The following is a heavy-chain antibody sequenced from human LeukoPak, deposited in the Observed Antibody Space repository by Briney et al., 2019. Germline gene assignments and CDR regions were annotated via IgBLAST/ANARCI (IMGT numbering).Heavy chain of an antibody. D-gene: IGHD2-2*02. V-gene: IGHV3-21*06. Sequence: GGSLRLSCAASGFTFSSYSMSWVRQAPGKGLEWVSSISSASSHIYYADSVQGRFTISRDNTKNSLFLRMNSLRAEDTAVYYCASTFAAPAIRWEYYDYWGQGSLVTVSS. CDR3: ASTFAAPAIRWEYYDY. CDR2: ISSASSHI. J-gene: IGHJ4*02. CDR1: GFTFSSYS.